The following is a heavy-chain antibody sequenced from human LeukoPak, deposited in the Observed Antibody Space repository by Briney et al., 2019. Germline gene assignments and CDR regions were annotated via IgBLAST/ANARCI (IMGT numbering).Heavy chain of an antibody. V-gene: IGHV1-18*01. Sequence: ASVKVSCKXSGYTFTSYGISWVRQAPGQGLEWMGWISDYNGNTNYAQKPQGRVTMTTDTSTSTAYMELRSLRSDDTAVYYCARDLYRDSLPVSWFDPWGQGTLVTVSS. D-gene: IGHD4-11*01. CDR3: ARDLYRDSLPVSWFDP. J-gene: IGHJ5*02. CDR1: GYTFTSYG. CDR2: ISDYNGNT.